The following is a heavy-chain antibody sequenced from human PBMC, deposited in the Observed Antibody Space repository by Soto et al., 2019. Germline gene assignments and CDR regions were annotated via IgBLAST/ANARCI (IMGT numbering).Heavy chain of an antibody. CDR1: GGSISSSSYY. CDR2: IYYSGST. J-gene: IGHJ5*02. V-gene: IGHV4-39*01. D-gene: IGHD3-22*01. CDR3: ARGDDSSGSGWFDP. Sequence: SATLSLTCTVSGGSISSSSYYWGWIRQPPGKGLEWIGSIYYSGSTYYNPSLKSRVTISVDTSKNQFSLKLSSVTAADTAVYYCARGDDSSGSGWFDPWGQGTLVTVSS.